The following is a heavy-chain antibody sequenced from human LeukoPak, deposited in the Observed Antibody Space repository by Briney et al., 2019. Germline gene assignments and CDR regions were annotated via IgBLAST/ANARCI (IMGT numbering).Heavy chain of an antibody. J-gene: IGHJ4*02. CDR1: GFTFSSYG. Sequence: PGGSLRLSCAASGFTFSSYGMHWVRQAPGKGLEWVAVISYDGSNKYYADSVKGRFTISRDNSKNTLYLQMNSLRAEDTAVYYCAKEGITGTTYWPFDYWGQGTLVTVSS. CDR2: ISYDGSNK. V-gene: IGHV3-30*18. CDR3: AKEGITGTTYWPFDY. D-gene: IGHD1-7*01.